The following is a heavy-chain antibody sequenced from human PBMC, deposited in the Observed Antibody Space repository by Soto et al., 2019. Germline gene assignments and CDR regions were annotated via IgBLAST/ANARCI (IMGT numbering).Heavy chain of an antibody. CDR2: VNYSRST. J-gene: IGHJ6*02. CDR1: GDSVGSSNYY. Sequence: PSETLSLACSVSGDSVGSSNYYCGWIRQPPGKGLEWLGTVNYSRSTYCNPSLKRRVPISVHPSKNKFSLTLRSVTDSVTVMYYCASICGGDCYSHNGMDVWCRGTKVT. CDR3: ASICGGDCYSHNGMDV. D-gene: IGHD2-21*02. V-gene: IGHV4-39*01.